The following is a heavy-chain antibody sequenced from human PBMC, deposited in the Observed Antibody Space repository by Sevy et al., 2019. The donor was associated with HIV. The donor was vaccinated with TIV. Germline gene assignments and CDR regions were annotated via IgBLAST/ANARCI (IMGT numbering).Heavy chain of an antibody. CDR1: GGSMNSFY. D-gene: IGHD6-13*01. CDR2: IYYSGNR. CDR3: ARGGPNQQQLDYFDY. Sequence: SETLSLTCSVSGGSMNSFYWNWIRQPPGKGLEWIGYIYYSGNRDSKSSLKSRLTISIDTSKNQFSLRLTSVTAADTAVYYCARGGPNQQQLDYFDYWGRGTLVTVSS. J-gene: IGHJ4*02. V-gene: IGHV4-59*01.